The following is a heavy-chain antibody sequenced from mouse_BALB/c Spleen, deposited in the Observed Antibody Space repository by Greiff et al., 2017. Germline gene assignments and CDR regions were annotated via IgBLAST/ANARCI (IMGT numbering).Heavy chain of an antibody. Sequence: EVKVVESGGGLVQPGGSRKLSCAASGFTFSSFGMHWVRQAPEKGLEWVAYISSGSSTIYYADTVKGRFTISRDNPKNTLVLQMTSLRSEDTAMYYCARDGYVYWGQGTTLTVSS. D-gene: IGHD1-2*01. CDR3: ARDGYVY. V-gene: IGHV5-17*02. CDR1: GFTFSSFG. CDR2: ISSGSSTI. J-gene: IGHJ2*01.